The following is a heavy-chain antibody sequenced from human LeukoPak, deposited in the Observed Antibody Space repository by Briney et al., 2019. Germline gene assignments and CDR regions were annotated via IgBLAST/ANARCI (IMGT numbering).Heavy chain of an antibody. V-gene: IGHV1-46*01. CDR3: VWGDYDILTGYLDY. CDR1: GYIFTNYY. J-gene: IGHJ4*02. CDR2: INPSGDST. D-gene: IGHD3-9*01. Sequence: ASVKVSCKASGYIFTNYYMHWVRQAPGQGLEWMGKINPSGDSTNSAQKFQGRVSMTRDTSASTVYMEVSSLRSEDTAVYYCVWGDYDILTGYLDYWGQGTLVTVSS.